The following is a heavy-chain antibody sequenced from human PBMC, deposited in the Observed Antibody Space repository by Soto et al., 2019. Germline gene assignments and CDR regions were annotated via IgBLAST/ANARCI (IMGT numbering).Heavy chain of an antibody. D-gene: IGHD6-13*01. J-gene: IGHJ6*02. Sequence: SETLSLTCAVYGGSFSGYYWSWIRQPPGKGLEWIGEINHSGSTNYNPSLKSRVTISVDTSKNQFSLKLSSVTAADTAVYYCARGKAADLYYYGMDVWGQGTTVTVSS. V-gene: IGHV4-34*01. CDR3: ARGKAADLYYYGMDV. CDR2: INHSGST. CDR1: GGSFSGYY.